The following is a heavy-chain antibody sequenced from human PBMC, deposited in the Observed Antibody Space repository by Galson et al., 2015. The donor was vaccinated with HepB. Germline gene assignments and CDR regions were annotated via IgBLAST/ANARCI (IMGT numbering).Heavy chain of an antibody. CDR1: GYTFTIYD. J-gene: IGHJ6*02. V-gene: IGHV1-8*01. CDR3: ARLYYDFWSGYRATTDYYYGTDV. Sequence: SVKVSCKASGYTFTIYDINWVRQATGQGLEWMGWMNPNSGNTGYAQKFQGRVTMTRNTSISTAYMELSSLRSEDTAVYYCARLYYDFWSGYRATTDYYYGTDVWGQGTTVTVSS. CDR2: MNPNSGNT. D-gene: IGHD3-3*01.